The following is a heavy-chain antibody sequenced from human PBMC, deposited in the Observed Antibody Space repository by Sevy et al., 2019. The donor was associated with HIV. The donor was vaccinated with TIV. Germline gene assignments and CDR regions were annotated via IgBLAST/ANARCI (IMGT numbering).Heavy chain of an antibody. J-gene: IGHJ4*02. D-gene: IGHD6-19*01. CDR2: INAGNGNT. Sequence: ASVKVSCKASGYTFTSYAMHWVRQAPGQRLEWMGWINAGNGNTKYSQKFQGRVTITRDTSASTAYMELSSLRSEDTAVYYCARDIFSGDSSGWYDYWGQRTLVTVSS. CDR3: ARDIFSGDSSGWYDY. V-gene: IGHV1-3*01. CDR1: GYTFTSYA.